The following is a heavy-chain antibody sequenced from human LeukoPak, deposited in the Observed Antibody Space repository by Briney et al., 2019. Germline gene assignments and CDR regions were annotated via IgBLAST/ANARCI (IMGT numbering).Heavy chain of an antibody. CDR3: AKYVSRGCSDP. V-gene: IGHV4-59*08. CDR2: IYYSGST. CDR1: GGSISSYY. Sequence: SETLSLTCTVSGGSISSYYWSWIRQPPGKGLEWIGYIYYSGSTNYNPSLKSRVTISVDTSENQFSLKLTSVTAADTAVYYCAKYVSRGCSDPGGREPLVTVSS. D-gene: IGHD3-10*02. J-gene: IGHJ5*02.